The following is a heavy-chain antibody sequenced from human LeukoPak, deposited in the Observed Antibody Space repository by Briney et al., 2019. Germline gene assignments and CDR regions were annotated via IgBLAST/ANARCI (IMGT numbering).Heavy chain of an antibody. V-gene: IGHV3-48*01. CDR1: GFTFSSYA. CDR2: ISSSSSTI. J-gene: IGHJ3*02. CDR3: ARLGLVGAVSVDDAFDI. D-gene: IGHD1-26*01. Sequence: GGSLRLSCAASGFTFSSYAMSWVRQAPGKGLEWVSYISSSSSTIYYADSVKGRFTISRDNAKNSLYLQMNSLRAEDTAVYYCARLGLVGAVSVDDAFDIWGQGTMVTVSS.